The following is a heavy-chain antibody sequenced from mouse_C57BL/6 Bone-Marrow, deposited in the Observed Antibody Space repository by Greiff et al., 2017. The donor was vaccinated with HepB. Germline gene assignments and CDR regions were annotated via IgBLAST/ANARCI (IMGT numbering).Heavy chain of an antibody. D-gene: IGHD1-2*01. CDR2: IDPSDSYT. J-gene: IGHJ2*01. Sequence: QVQLQQPGAELVKPGASVKLSCKASGYTFTSYWMQWVKQRPGQGLEWIGEIDPSDSYTNYNQKFKGKATLTVDTSSSPAYMQLSSLTSEDSAVYYCARRLRPSGCYFDYWGQGTTLTVSS. CDR1: GYTFTSYW. CDR3: ARRLRPSGCYFDY. V-gene: IGHV1-50*01.